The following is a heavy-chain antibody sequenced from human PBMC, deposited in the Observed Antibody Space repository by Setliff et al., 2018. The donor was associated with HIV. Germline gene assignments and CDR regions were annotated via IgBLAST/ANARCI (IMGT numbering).Heavy chain of an antibody. V-gene: IGHV4-61*09. CDR3: ARDLVAAFDI. Sequence: SETLSLTCTVSGGSISSGSYYWSWIRQPAGKGLEWIGHIYTSGSTNYNPSLKSRLTISVDTSKNQFSLKLSSVTAADTAVYYCARDLVAAFDIWGQGTMVTVSS. CDR1: GGSISSGSYY. D-gene: IGHD2-8*02. J-gene: IGHJ3*02. CDR2: IYTSGST.